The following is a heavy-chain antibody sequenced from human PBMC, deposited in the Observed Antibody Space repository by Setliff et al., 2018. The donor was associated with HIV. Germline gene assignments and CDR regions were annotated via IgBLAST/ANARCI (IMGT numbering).Heavy chain of an antibody. CDR1: GGSISSYY. CDR2: IYYSGST. CDR3: ARANNDYLYLDY. D-gene: IGHD3-16*01. V-gene: IGHV4-59*01. J-gene: IGHJ4*02. Sequence: SQTLSLTCTVSGGSISSYYWGWIRQPPGKGLEWIGYIYYSGSTNYNPSLKSRVTISVDTSKNQFSLNLTSVTAADTAVYYCARANNDYLYLDYWGQGALVTVSS.